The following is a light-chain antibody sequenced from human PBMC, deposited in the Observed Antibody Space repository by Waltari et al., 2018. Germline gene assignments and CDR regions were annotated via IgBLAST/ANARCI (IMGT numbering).Light chain of an antibody. Sequence: EIVMTQSPATLSVSPGERATLSCRASQSVSSNLAWYQQKPGQAPSLLIYGASTRATGIPARFSGSGSGTEFTLTISSLQSEDFALYYCQQYKNWPPVTFGGGSKVEIK. CDR1: QSVSSN. J-gene: IGKJ4*01. CDR3: QQYKNWPPVT. CDR2: GAS. V-gene: IGKV3-15*01.